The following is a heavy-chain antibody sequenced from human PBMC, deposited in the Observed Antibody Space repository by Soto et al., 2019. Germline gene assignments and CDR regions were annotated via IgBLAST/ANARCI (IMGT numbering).Heavy chain of an antibody. J-gene: IGHJ4*02. CDR3: ASVRDIYFDY. CDR2: IYHSGGI. D-gene: IGHD5-12*01. Sequence: SETLSLTCAVSGASISRGGYSWSWIRQPPGKGLEWIGYIYHSGGIYYNPSLKSRVTISVDGSKNQFSLKLSSVTAADTAVYYCASVRDIYFDYWGQGTLVTVSS. CDR1: GASISRGGYS. V-gene: IGHV4-30-2*01.